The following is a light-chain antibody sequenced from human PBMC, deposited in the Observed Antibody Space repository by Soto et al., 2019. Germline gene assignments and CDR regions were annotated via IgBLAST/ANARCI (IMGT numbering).Light chain of an antibody. CDR2: RNG. CDR1: SSNIGTNY. Sequence: QSVLTQPPSASGTPGQRVTISCSGSSSNIGTNYVYWYQQLPGTAPKLLIYRNGQRPSRVPDRFTGYKSGTSASLAISGLRSEDEADYYCVTWDDSLSAVVFGGGTKLTVL. J-gene: IGLJ2*01. V-gene: IGLV1-47*01. CDR3: VTWDDSLSAVV.